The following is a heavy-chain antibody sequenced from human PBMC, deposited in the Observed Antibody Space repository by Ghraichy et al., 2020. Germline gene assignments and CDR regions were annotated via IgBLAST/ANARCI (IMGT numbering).Heavy chain of an antibody. D-gene: IGHD3-22*01. V-gene: IGHV3-21*01. Sequence: GESLNISCAASGFTFSSYSMNWVRQAPGKGLEWVSSISSSSSYIYYADSVKGRFTISRDNAKNSLYLQMNSLRAEDTAVYYCARGVSHYDSSGYSPWGQGTLVTVSS. CDR3: ARGVSHYDSSGYSP. CDR2: ISSSSSYI. CDR1: GFTFSSYS. J-gene: IGHJ5*02.